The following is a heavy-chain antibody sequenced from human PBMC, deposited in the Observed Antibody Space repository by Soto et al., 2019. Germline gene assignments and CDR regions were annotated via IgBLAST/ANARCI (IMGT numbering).Heavy chain of an antibody. J-gene: IGHJ4*02. V-gene: IGHV4-39*01. CDR3: ARHKDTSSRYLLPDF. CDR2: IYYSGNA. Sequence: QLQLQESGPGLVKPSETLSLTCTVSGGSISSRSYYWGWIRQPPGKGLEWIGSIYYSGNAYYNPSLKSRLAASVATSKNQFSLKVTSVTATDTAVYYCARHKDTSSRYLLPDFWGQGTLVTVSS. D-gene: IGHD6-13*01. CDR1: GGSISSRSYY.